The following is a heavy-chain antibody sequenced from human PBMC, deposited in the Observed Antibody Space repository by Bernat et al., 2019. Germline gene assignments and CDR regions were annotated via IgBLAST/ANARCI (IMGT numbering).Heavy chain of an antibody. V-gene: IGHV3-23*01. CDR2: ISSSGGST. CDR3: AKDLYCSTTRCY. J-gene: IGHJ4*02. D-gene: IGHD2-2*01. CDR1: GFTFSAYA. Sequence: EVQLLESGGGLVQPGGSLRLSCAAPGFTFSAYAMSWVRQAPGKGLEWVSAISSSGGSTYYADSVKGRFTISRDISKNTLYLQMNSLRAEDKAIYYCAKDLYCSTTRCYWGQGTLVTVSS.